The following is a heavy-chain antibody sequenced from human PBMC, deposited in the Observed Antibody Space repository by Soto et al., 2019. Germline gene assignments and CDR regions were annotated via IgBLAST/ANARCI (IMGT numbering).Heavy chain of an antibody. CDR2: IYYSGST. CDR1: GGSISSYY. Sequence: SETLSLTCTVSGGSISSYYWSWIRQPPGKGLEWIGDIYYSGSTNYNPSLKSRVTISVDTSKNQFSLKLSSVTAADTAVYYCARESDSGFDPWGQGTLVTVSS. CDR3: ARESDSGFDP. V-gene: IGHV4-59*01. J-gene: IGHJ5*02.